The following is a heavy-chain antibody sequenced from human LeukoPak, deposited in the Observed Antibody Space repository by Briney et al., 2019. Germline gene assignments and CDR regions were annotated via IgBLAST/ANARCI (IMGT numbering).Heavy chain of an antibody. V-gene: IGHV4-34*01. CDR3: AAGCSSTSCYWYYYTDV. Sequence: SETLSLTCAVYGGSFSGYYWSWIRQPPGKGLEWIGEINQSGSTNYNPSLKSRVTISVDTSKKQFSLRLSPVTAADTAVYYCAAGCSSTSCYWYYYTDVWGKGTPVTVSS. CDR2: INQSGST. CDR1: GGSFSGYY. J-gene: IGHJ6*03. D-gene: IGHD2-2*01.